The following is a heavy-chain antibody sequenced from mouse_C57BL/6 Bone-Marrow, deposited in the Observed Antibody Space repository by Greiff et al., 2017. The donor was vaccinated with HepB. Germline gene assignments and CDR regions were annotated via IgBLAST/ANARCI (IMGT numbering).Heavy chain of an antibody. Sequence: QVQLQQPGAELVKPGASVKLSCKASGYTFTSYWMQWVKQRPGQGLEWIGEIDPSDSYTNYNQKFKGKATLTVDTSSSTAYMQLSSLTSEDSAVFYCAKSFDYWCQGNRVTVSA. V-gene: IGHV1-50*01. CDR1: GYTFTSYW. CDR2: IDPSDSYT. CDR3: AKSFDY. J-gene: IGHJ3*01.